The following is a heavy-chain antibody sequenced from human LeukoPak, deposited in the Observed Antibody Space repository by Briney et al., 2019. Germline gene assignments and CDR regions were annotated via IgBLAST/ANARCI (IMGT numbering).Heavy chain of an antibody. CDR3: AIGYCSGGSCYDYYYYMDV. CDR2: INPSGGST. V-gene: IGHV1-46*01. D-gene: IGHD2-15*01. CDR1: GYTFTSYY. Sequence: ASVKVSCKASGYTFTSYYMHWVRQAPGQGLEWMGIINPSGGSTSYAQKFQGRVTMARDMSTSTVYMELSSLRSEDTAVYYCAIGYCSGGSCYDYYYYMDVWGKGTTVTVSS. J-gene: IGHJ6*03.